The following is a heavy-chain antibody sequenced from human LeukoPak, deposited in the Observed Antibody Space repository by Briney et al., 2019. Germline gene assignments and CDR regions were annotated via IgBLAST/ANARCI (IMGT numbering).Heavy chain of an antibody. V-gene: IGHV4-39*07. J-gene: IGHJ6*02. CDR1: GGSISSGDYY. CDR3: ARGGVTVTGYYYGMDV. Sequence: KSSETLSLTCTVSGGSISSGDYYWSWIRQPPGKGLEWIGEINHSGNTNYNPSLKSRVTISVDTSKNQFSLKLSSVTAADTAVYYCARGGVTVTGYYYGMDVWGQGTTVTVSS. D-gene: IGHD4-11*01. CDR2: INHSGNT.